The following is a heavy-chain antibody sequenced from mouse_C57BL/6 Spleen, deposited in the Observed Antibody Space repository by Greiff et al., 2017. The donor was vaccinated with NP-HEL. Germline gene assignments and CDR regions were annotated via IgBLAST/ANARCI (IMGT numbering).Heavy chain of an antibody. V-gene: IGHV5-16*01. D-gene: IGHD2-3*01. J-gene: IGHJ3*01. Sequence: EVKLMESEGGLVQPGSSMKLSCTASGFTFRDYYMAWVRQVPEKGLEWVANITYDGISTYYLDSLQSRFIISRYNAKNILYLQMSSLKSEDTATYYCASVYDGYYGFAYWGQGTLVTVSA. CDR2: ITYDGIST. CDR1: GFTFRDYY. CDR3: ASVYDGYYGFAY.